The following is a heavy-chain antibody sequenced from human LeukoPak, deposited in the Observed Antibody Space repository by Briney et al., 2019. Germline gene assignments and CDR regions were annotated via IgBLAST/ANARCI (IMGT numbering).Heavy chain of an antibody. D-gene: IGHD3-10*01. J-gene: IGHJ4*02. CDR1: GFTFSSYE. V-gene: IGHV3-48*03. Sequence: PGGSLRLSCAASGFTFSSYEMNWVRQAPGKGLEWVSYISSSGSTIYYADSVKGRFTISRDNAKNSLYLQMNSLRAEDTAVYYCARVVWFGEANWGQGTLVTVSS. CDR2: ISSSGSTI. CDR3: ARVVWFGEAN.